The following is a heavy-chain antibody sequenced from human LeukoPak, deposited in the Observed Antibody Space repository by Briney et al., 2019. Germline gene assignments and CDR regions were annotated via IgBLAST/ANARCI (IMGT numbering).Heavy chain of an antibody. V-gene: IGHV4-39*07. CDR3: ARGPLDNNYYYGMDV. D-gene: IGHD1-1*01. CDR2: IYYSGRT. Sequence: PSETLSLTCTVSGGSISSGSYYWGWIRQPPGKGLEWIGSIYYSGRTYYNPSLKSRVTISGDTSKDQFSLKVSSVTAADTAVYYCARGPLDNNYYYGMDVWGQGTTVTVSS. CDR1: GGSISSGSYY. J-gene: IGHJ6*02.